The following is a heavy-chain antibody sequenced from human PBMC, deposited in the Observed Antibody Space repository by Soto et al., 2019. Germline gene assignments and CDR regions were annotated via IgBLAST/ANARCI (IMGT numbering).Heavy chain of an antibody. CDR3: ERFKPSSSWYHGMDV. CDR2: IYPGDSDT. D-gene: IGHD6-13*01. CDR1: GYSFTSYW. V-gene: IGHV5-51*01. J-gene: IGHJ6*02. Sequence: PGESLKSAGKGSGYSFTSYWIGWVRQMPGKGLEWMGIIYPGDSDTRYSPSFQGQVTISADKSISTAYLQWSSLKASDTAMYYCERFKPSSSWYHGMDVWGHGTRVTVYS.